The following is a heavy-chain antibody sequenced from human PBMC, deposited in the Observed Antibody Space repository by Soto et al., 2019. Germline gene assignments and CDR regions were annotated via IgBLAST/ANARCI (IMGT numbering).Heavy chain of an antibody. V-gene: IGHV4-59*11. CDR1: GGSISRHY. J-gene: IGHJ4*02. CDR3: ARVTMVRGVSQYYFAY. Sequence: GMPTATWTVRGGSISRHYWRWIRQAPGKGLEWIGYIYYSGSTNYNPSLKSRVTISVDTSKNQFSLKLSSVTAADTAVYYCARVTMVRGVSQYYFAYWGQGTLVTVS. CDR2: IYYSGST. D-gene: IGHD3-10*01.